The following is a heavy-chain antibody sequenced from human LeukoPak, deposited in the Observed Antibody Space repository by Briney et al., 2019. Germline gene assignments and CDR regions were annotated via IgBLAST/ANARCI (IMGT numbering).Heavy chain of an antibody. CDR1: GGSFSGYY. V-gene: IGHV4-34*01. CDR3: ARGSLLFGETNFDI. CDR2: INHSGST. D-gene: IGHD3-10*01. J-gene: IGHJ3*02. Sequence: SETLSLTCAVYGGSFSGYYWSWIRQPPGKGLEWIGEINHSGSTNYNPSLKSRVTISVDTSKNQFSLKLSSVTAADTAVYYRARGSLLFGETNFDIWGQGTMVTVSS.